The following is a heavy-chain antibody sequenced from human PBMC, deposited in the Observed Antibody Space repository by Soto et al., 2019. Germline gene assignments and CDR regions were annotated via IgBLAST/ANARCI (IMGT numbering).Heavy chain of an antibody. CDR3: AREGTTVTSEYYFDY. CDR2: ISAYNGNT. Sequence: ASVKVSCKASGYTFTSYGISWVRQAPGQGLEWMGWISAYNGNTNYAQKLQGRVTMTTDTSTSTAYMELRSLRSDDTAVYYCAREGTTVTSEYYFDYWGQGTLVTVSS. V-gene: IGHV1-18*01. CDR1: GYTFTSYG. D-gene: IGHD4-17*01. J-gene: IGHJ4*02.